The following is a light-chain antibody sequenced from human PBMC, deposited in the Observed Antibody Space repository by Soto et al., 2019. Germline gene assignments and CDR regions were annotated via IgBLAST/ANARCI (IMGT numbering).Light chain of an antibody. CDR1: QTISSW. CDR3: QQRSNWPPGLT. CDR2: KAS. Sequence: DIQMTQSPSTLSGSVGDRVTITCRASQTISSWLAWYQQKPGKAPKLLIYKASTLKSGVPSRFSGSGSGTEFTLTISSLQPDDFATYYCQQRSNWPPGLTFGGGTKVEIK. J-gene: IGKJ4*01. V-gene: IGKV1-5*03.